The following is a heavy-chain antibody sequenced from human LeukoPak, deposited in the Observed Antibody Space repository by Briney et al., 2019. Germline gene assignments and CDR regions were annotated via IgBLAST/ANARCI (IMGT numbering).Heavy chain of an antibody. J-gene: IGHJ4*02. CDR1: GFTFSDYY. CDR3: ARDMMQQLDTRTFDY. V-gene: IGHV3-11*04. CDR2: ISSTGSNI. Sequence: GGSLRLSCAASGFTFSDYYMTWIRQAPGKGLEWVSHISSTGSNIYYADSVKGRFTISRDNAKNSLYLQMNSLRAEDTAVYYCARDMMQQLDTRTFDYWGQGTLVTVSS. D-gene: IGHD6-13*01.